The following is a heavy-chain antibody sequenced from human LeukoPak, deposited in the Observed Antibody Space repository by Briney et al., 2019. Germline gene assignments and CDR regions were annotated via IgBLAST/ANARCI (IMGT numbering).Heavy chain of an antibody. CDR1: GFTFSSLG. V-gene: IGHV3-64D*06. J-gene: IGHJ4*01. CDR2: IGSDGDST. CDR3: VSPVFVNY. D-gene: IGHD3-16*02. Sequence: GGSLRLSCSASGFTFSSLGMHWVRQAPGKGLEHVSTIGSDGDSTYYADSVKDRFTISRDNSKNALYLQMTSLRPEDSAVYYCVSPVFVNYWGQGTLVTVSS.